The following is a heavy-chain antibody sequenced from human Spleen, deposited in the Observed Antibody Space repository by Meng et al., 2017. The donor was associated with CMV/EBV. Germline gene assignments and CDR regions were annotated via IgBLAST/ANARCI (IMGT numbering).Heavy chain of an antibody. CDR1: GFTFSSYS. J-gene: IGHJ6*02. CDR3: AKDQVPIGGYYFYGMDV. Sequence: GESLKISCAASGFTFSSYSMNWVRQAPGKGLEWVSVIYSGGSATYYADSMKGRFTISRDNSKNTLYLQMNSLRVEDTAVYYCAKDQVPIGGYYFYGMDVWGQGSTVTVSS. CDR2: IYSGGSAT. V-gene: IGHV3-NL1*01.